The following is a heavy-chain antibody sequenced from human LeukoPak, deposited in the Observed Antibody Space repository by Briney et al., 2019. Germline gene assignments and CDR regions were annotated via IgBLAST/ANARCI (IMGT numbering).Heavy chain of an antibody. Sequence: PGRSLRLSCAASGFTFNTYAMHWVRQAPGKGLEWVAFISDDVAHTYYAASVKGRFTVSRDNSKNTMYLEMKSLRAEDTAVYYCAKDPIPGRIAAAGTGWFDYWGQGTLVTVSS. V-gene: IGHV3-30*18. J-gene: IGHJ5*01. CDR2: ISDDVAHT. CDR1: GFTFNTYA. CDR3: AKDPIPGRIAAAGTGWFDY. D-gene: IGHD6-13*01.